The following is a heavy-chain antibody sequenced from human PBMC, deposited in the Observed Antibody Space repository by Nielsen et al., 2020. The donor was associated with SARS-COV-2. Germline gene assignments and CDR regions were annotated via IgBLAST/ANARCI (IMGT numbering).Heavy chain of an antibody. J-gene: IGHJ6*02. V-gene: IGHV3-53*01. CDR1: GFTVNRNY. Sequence: GGSLRLSCAASGFTVNRNYMSWVRQAPGKGLEWVSLMYAGASTYYADSVKGRFTISRHNAENTVYLQMNSLRAEDTAVYYCARAASANYYYYYGMDVWGQGTTVTVSS. CDR3: ARAASANYYYYYGMDV. CDR2: MYAGAST.